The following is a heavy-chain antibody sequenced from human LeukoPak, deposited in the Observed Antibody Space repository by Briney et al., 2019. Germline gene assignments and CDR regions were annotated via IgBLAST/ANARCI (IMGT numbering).Heavy chain of an antibody. CDR2: IYYSGST. Sequence: SETLSLTCTVSGGSISSYYWSWIRQPPGKGLEWIGYIYYSGSTHYNPSLKSRVTISVDTSKNQFTLRLSSVTAADTAVYFCARLRVSGSYLYYFDYWGQGTLVTVSS. D-gene: IGHD1-26*01. V-gene: IGHV4-59*08. CDR3: ARLRVSGSYLYYFDY. CDR1: GGSISSYY. J-gene: IGHJ4*02.